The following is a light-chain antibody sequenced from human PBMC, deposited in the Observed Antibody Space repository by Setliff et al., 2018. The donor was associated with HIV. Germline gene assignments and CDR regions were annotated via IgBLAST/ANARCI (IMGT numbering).Light chain of an antibody. CDR1: SSDIGGYEY. CDR2: AIS. Sequence: QSVLTQPASVSGFPGQSIAISCIGTSSDIGGYEYVSWYQQHAGKAPQLIIYAISHRPSGVSARFSGSKSGNMASLTVSGLRPEDSADYYCASYSRSAALLFGTGTKVTVL. CDR3: ASYSRSAALL. V-gene: IGLV2-14*01. J-gene: IGLJ1*01.